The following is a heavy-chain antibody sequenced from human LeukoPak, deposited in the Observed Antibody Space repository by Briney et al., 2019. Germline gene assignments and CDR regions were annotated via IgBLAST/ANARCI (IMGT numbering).Heavy chain of an antibody. D-gene: IGHD2-2*01. J-gene: IGHJ5*02. Sequence: SQTLSLTCSVSGGSISSGAYYWSWIRQHPGKGLEWIGNIYYGGNSYYNPSLKSRVTIFVDPSKNQFSLNLRSVTAADTAVYYCARHERCSSINCIYNWFDPWGQGTLVTVSS. CDR1: GGSISSGAYY. V-gene: IGHV4-30-2*03. CDR3: ARHERCSSINCIYNWFDP. CDR2: IYYGGNS.